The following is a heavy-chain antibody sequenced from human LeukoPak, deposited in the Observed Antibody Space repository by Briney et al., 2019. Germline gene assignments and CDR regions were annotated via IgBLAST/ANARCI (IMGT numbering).Heavy chain of an antibody. CDR3: ARDRAPGMGAPTGFFDY. V-gene: IGHV4-59*01. J-gene: IGHJ4*02. Sequence: SETLSLTCTVSGGSISSYYWSWIRQPPGKGLEWIGYIYYSGSTNYNPSLKSRVTISVDTSKNQFSLKLSSVTAADTAVYYCARDRAPGMGAPTGFFDYWGQGTLVTVSS. CDR1: GGSISSYY. CDR2: IYYSGST. D-gene: IGHD1-1*01.